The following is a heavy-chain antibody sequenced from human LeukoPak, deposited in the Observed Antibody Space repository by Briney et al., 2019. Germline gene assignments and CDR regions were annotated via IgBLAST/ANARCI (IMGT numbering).Heavy chain of an antibody. CDR3: ARGDDRSGSSDY. Sequence: NPSETLSLTCTVSGGSISSGSYYWSWIRQPAGKGLEWIGYIYYSGSTNYNPSLKSRVTISVDTSKNQFSLKLSSVTAADTAVYYCARGDDRSGSSDYWGQGTLVTVSS. V-gene: IGHV4-61*10. D-gene: IGHD3-22*01. CDR1: GGSISSGSYY. CDR2: IYYSGST. J-gene: IGHJ4*02.